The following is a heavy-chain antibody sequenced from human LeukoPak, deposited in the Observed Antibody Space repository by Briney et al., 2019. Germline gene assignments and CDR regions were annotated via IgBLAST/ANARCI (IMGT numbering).Heavy chain of an antibody. CDR1: GFTFSSFG. CDR2: INTDGSST. D-gene: IGHD5-18*01. J-gene: IGHJ4*02. V-gene: IGHV3-74*01. Sequence: QPGGSLRLSCEASGFTFSSFGMHWVRHAPGKGLVWVSRINTDGSSTSYADSVKGRFTISRDNAKNTLYLQMNSLRAEDAAVYYCARDMGYSYGYDYWGQGTLVTVSS. CDR3: ARDMGYSYGYDY.